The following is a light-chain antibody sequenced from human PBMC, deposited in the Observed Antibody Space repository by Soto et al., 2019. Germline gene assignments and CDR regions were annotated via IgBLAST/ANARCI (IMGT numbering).Light chain of an antibody. CDR1: SSNIGAGYD. J-gene: IGLJ2*01. Sequence: QSVLTQPPSVSGAPGQTVTISCTGASSNIGAGYDVHWYQVLPGTAPKLLIYANTNRPSGVPDRFSGSKSGTSASLAITGLQAEDEADYYCQSYASGSRVFGGGTKRPS. V-gene: IGLV1-40*01. CDR3: QSYASGSRV. CDR2: ANT.